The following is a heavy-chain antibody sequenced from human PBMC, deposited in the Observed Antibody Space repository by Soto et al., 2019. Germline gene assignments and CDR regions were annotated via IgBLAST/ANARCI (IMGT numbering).Heavy chain of an antibody. CDR2: IIPIFGTA. D-gene: IGHD2-2*02. V-gene: IGHV1-69*13. CDR3: ARDGVPYCSSTSCCTGWFDT. CDR1: GGTFSSYA. J-gene: IGHJ5*02. Sequence: SVKVSCKASGGTFSSYAISWVRQAPGQGLEWMGGIIPIFGTANYAQKFQGRVTITADESTSTAYMELSSLRSEDTAVYYCARDGVPYCSSTSCCTGWFDTWGQGTLVTVSS.